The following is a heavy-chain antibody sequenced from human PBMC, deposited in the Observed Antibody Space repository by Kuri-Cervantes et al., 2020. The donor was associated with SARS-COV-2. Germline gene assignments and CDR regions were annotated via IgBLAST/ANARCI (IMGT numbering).Heavy chain of an antibody. J-gene: IGHJ4*02. CDR2: ISSTGSTI. Sequence: GESLKISCAASGFTFSSYAMHWVRQAPGKGLEWVSYISSTGSTIYYADSVKGRFTISRDNAKNSLYLQMNSLRAEDTAVYYCVGTRWNFDFWSGYSFLDYWGQGTLVTVSS. D-gene: IGHD3-3*01. CDR1: GFTFSSYA. V-gene: IGHV3-48*04. CDR3: VGTRWNFDFWSGYSFLDY.